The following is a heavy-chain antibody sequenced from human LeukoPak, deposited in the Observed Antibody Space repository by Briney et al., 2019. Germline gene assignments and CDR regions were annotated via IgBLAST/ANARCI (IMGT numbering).Heavy chain of an antibody. CDR1: GLSVTNYY. Sequence: GGSLRLSCAASGLSVTNYYMNWVRQAPGKGLEWVSVVYSGGTTDFADSVKGRFLISRDNSKNKVYLQMNRLSAEDTAVYYCATGLGETGHYAFYYGMDVWGRGTTVIVSS. D-gene: IGHD3-10*01. J-gene: IGHJ6*02. CDR2: VYSGGTT. CDR3: ATGLGETGHYAFYYGMDV. V-gene: IGHV3-53*01.